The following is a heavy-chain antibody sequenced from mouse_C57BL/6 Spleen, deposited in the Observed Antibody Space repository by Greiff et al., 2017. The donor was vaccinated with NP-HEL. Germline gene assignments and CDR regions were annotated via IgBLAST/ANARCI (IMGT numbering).Heavy chain of an antibody. CDR1: GYTFTSYW. J-gene: IGHJ3*01. D-gene: IGHD2-3*01. CDR2: INPSNGGT. CDR3: ARYPYDGYSPFAY. Sequence: VQLQQSGTELVKPGASVKLSCKASGYTFTSYWMHWVKQRPGQGLEWIGNINPSNGGTNYNEKFKSKATLTVDKSSSTAYMQLSSLTSEDSAVYYCARYPYDGYSPFAYWGQGTLVTVSA. V-gene: IGHV1-53*01.